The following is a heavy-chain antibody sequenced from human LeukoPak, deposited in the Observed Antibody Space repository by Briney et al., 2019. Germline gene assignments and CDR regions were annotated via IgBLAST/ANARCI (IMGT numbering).Heavy chain of an antibody. V-gene: IGHV3-23*01. CDR1: KSAVRSYG. CDR2: ISGGGSDT. D-gene: IGHD3-10*01. Sequence: LSSTASKSAVRSYGMDFGRQTTRKKQKCVSTISGGGSDTDYAVSVKGRFTISRDNSKSTLYLQMNSLRVEDTAIYYCAKPDYNFNDPYYIDRWGQGSLVTVSS. J-gene: IGHJ4*02. CDR3: AKPDYNFNDPYYIDR.